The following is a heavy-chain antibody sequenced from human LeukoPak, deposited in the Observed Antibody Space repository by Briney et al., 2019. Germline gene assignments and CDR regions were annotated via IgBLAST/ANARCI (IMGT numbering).Heavy chain of an antibody. CDR2: ISSNGGST. CDR1: GFTFSSYA. J-gene: IGHJ4*02. D-gene: IGHD3-10*01. CDR3: VEDGRGWLTDY. Sequence: PGGSLRLSCSASGFTFSSYAMHWVRQAPGKGLEYVSAISSNGGSTYYADSVKGRFTVSRDNSKNTLYLQMSSLRAEDTAVYYCVEDGRGWLTDYWGQGTLVTVSA. V-gene: IGHV3-64D*06.